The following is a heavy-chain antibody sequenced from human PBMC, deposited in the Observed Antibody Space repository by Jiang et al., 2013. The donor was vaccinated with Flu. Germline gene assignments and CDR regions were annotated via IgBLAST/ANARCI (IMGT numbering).Heavy chain of an antibody. V-gene: IGHV3-15*01. Sequence: GLVKPGGSLRLSCGASGVTFKNAWMSWVRQAPGKGLEWVGRIKSMTDGGTTHYAAPVQGRFTISRDDSTNTLFLQMNSLKTEDTAVYYCTTELLAVSVAQDFDYWGQGTQVTVSS. CDR1: GVTFKNAW. J-gene: IGHJ4*02. CDR2: IKSMTDGGTT. D-gene: IGHD6-19*01. CDR3: TTELLAVSVAQDFDY.